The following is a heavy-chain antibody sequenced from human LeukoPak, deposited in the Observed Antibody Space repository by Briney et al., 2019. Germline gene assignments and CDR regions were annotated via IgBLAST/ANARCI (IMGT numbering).Heavy chain of an antibody. CDR1: GFTFSSYA. CDR2: ISGSGGST. D-gene: IGHD3-22*01. V-gene: IGHV3-23*01. J-gene: IGHJ4*02. CDR3: AKGDYDSSGPLNYYFDY. Sequence: GGSLGLSCAASGFTFSSYAMSRVRQAPGKGLEWVSAISGSGGSTYYADSVKGRFTISRDNSKHTLYLQMNSLRAEDTAVYYCAKGDYDSSGPLNYYFDYWGQGTLVTVSS.